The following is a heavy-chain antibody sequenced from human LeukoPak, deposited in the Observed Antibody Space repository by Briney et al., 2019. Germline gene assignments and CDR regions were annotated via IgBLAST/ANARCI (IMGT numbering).Heavy chain of an antibody. V-gene: IGHV4-38-2*01. Sequence: SETLSLTCAVSGYSISSGYYWGWIRQPPGKTLEWIGSIYHTGSTYNNPSLKSRVTISVDTSKNQFSLKLSSVTAADTAVYYCARGTGYSSSWYNYWGQGTLVTVSS. D-gene: IGHD6-13*01. CDR2: IYHTGST. J-gene: IGHJ4*02. CDR3: ARGTGYSSSWYNY. CDR1: GYSISSGYY.